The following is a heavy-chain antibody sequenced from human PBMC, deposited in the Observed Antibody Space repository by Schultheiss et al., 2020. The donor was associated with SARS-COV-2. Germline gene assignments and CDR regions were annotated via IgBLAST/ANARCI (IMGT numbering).Heavy chain of an antibody. CDR3: ARDLGITIFGVVIGGMDV. CDR1: GFTFSSYS. CDR2: ISSSSSYI. V-gene: IGHV3-21*01. D-gene: IGHD3-3*01. J-gene: IGHJ6*02. Sequence: GGSLRLSCAASGFTFSSYSMNWVRQAPGKGLEWVSSISSSSSYIYYADSVKGRFTISRDNAKNTLYLQMNSLRAEDTAVYYCARDLGITIFGVVIGGMDVWGQGTTVTVSS.